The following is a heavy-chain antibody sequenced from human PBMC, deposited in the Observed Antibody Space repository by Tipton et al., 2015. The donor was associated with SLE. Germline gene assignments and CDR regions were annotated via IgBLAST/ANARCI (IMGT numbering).Heavy chain of an antibody. J-gene: IGHJ6*02. CDR3: VRGPKDV. CDR2: IYDSKST. CDR1: GGSITTVGYY. Sequence: TLSLTCTVSGGSITTVGYYWSWNRQHPGKGLEWFGYIYDSKSTYYNPSLKSRLTMSADTSKNQISLKLSSVSAADTVVYYCVRGPKDVWGQGTTVTISS. V-gene: IGHV4-31*03.